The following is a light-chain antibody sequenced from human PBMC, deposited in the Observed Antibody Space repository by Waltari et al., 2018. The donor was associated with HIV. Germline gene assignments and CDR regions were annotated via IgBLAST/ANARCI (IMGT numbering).Light chain of an antibody. CDR1: NSNIGNNA. Sequence: QSVLTQPPSVSEAPRQRVTISCSGSNSNIGNNAVNWYQHLPGKAPKLLIYYDNLLPSGCSDRFSGSKSGTSASLAISGLQSEDEADYYCAAWDDSLNGYVFGTGTKVTVL. V-gene: IGLV1-36*01. J-gene: IGLJ1*01. CDR3: AAWDDSLNGYV. CDR2: YDN.